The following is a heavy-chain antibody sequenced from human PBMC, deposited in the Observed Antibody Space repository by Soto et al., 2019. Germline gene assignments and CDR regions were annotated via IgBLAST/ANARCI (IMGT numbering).Heavy chain of an antibody. CDR3: AKEGGLSGSYYISSSYYFDY. CDR1: GFTFSSYG. V-gene: IGHV3-30*18. CDR2: ISYDGSNT. D-gene: IGHD1-26*01. J-gene: IGHJ4*02. Sequence: QVQLMESGGGVVQPGRSLRLSCVASGFTFSSYGMHWVRQAPGKGLEWVAIISYDGSNTYYADSVKGRFTISRDNSKNTLYLQMNSLRAEDTSVYYCAKEGGLSGSYYISSSYYFDYWRQGTLVTVSS.